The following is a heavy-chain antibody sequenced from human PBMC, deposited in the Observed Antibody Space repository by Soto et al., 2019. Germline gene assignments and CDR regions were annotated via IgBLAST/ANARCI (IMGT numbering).Heavy chain of an antibody. D-gene: IGHD3-16*01. CDR1: GFPFSKYG. Sequence: QVHLVESGGGVVQPGTSLRLSCVASGFPFSKYGMHWFRQAPGKGLEWVAILTDDGKEKYYADSVKGRFIISRDNSNNTLFLQMNTLSAEDTAVYYCAKVRFALKYYYGLDVWGQGTTVSVSS. V-gene: IGHV3-30*18. CDR2: LTDDGKEK. J-gene: IGHJ6*02. CDR3: AKVRFALKYYYGLDV.